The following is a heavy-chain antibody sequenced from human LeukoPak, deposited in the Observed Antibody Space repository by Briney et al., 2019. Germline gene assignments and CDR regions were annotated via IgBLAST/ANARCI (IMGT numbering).Heavy chain of an antibody. D-gene: IGHD3-22*01. CDR3: AKSAYYDASGYYREYYFDY. J-gene: IGHJ4*02. V-gene: IGHV3-23*01. Sequence: ISGSGXSTHYAHSVKGRFTISRDKTKNTLYLQMNSLRAEDTAVYYCAKSAYYDASGYYREYYFDYWGQGTLVTVSS. CDR2: ISGSGXST.